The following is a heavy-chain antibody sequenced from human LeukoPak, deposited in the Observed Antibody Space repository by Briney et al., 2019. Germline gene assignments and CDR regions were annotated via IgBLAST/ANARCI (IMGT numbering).Heavy chain of an antibody. CDR1: GGTFSSYA. V-gene: IGHV1-69*13. CDR2: IIPIFGTA. Sequence: PVKVSCKASGGTFSSYAISWVRQAPGQGLEWMGGIIPIFGTANYAQKFQGRVTITADESTSTAYMELSSLRSEDTAVYYCAREGTYGDSYFDYWGQGTLVTVSS. D-gene: IGHD4-17*01. J-gene: IGHJ4*02. CDR3: AREGTYGDSYFDY.